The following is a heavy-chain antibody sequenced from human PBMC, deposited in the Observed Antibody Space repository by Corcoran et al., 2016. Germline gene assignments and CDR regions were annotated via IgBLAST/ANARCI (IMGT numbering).Heavy chain of an antibody. J-gene: IGHJ4*02. CDR2: ISGNGGNT. V-gene: IGHV3-23*01. Sequence: EVQLLESGGGLVQPGGSLRLSCAASGLTFSNYAMSWVRQAPGKGLEWVSTISGNGGNTDYADPVQGRFTISRDNSKNTLYLQMSSLRVDDTAVYYCAKGRGGSRYFSSDYWGQGTLVTVSS. D-gene: IGHD2-15*01. CDR1: GLTFSNYA. CDR3: AKGRGGSRYFSSDY.